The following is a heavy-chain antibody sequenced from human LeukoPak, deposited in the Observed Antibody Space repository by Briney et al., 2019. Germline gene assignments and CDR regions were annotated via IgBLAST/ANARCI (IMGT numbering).Heavy chain of an antibody. V-gene: IGHV1-69*06. CDR2: IIPIFGTA. D-gene: IGHD4-23*01. J-gene: IGHJ4*02. CDR3: ARARGNHYFDY. Sequence: ASVKVSCKASGYTFTCYYMHWVRQAPGQGLEWMGGIIPIFGTANYAQKFQGRVTITADKSTSTAYMELSSLRSEDTAVYYCARARGNHYFDYWGQGTLVTVSS. CDR1: GYTFTCYY.